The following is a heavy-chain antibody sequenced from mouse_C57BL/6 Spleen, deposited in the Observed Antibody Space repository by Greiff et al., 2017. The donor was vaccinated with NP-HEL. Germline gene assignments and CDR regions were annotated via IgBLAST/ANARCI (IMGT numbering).Heavy chain of an antibody. CDR3: ARGNEFAGSSGYDAMDY. J-gene: IGHJ4*01. CDR2: IDPSDSYT. V-gene: IGHV1-50*01. CDR1: GYTFTSYW. D-gene: IGHD3-2*02. Sequence: QVQLQQPGAELVKPGASVKLSCKASGYTFTSYWMQWVKQRPGQGLEWIGEIDPSDSYTNYNQKFKGKATLTVDTSSSTAYMQLSSLTSEDSAVYYCARGNEFAGSSGYDAMDYWGQGTSVTVSS.